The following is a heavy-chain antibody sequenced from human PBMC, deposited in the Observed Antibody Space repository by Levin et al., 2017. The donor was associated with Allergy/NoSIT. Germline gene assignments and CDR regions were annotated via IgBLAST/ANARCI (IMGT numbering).Heavy chain of an antibody. D-gene: IGHD6-13*01. V-gene: IGHV3-9*01. CDR1: GFTFGDYA. CDR3: AKASAAAGDLFDY. Sequence: GGSLRLSCTASGFTFGDYAIHWVRQAPGKGLEWVSGISWNSGKIDYADSVKGRFIISRDNARNSLYMQMNSLKAEDTALYYCAKASAAAGDLFDYWGQGTLVTVSS. J-gene: IGHJ4*02. CDR2: ISWNSGKI.